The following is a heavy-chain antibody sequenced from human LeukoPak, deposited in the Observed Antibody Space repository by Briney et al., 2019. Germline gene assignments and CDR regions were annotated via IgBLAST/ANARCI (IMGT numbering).Heavy chain of an antibody. D-gene: IGHD3-10*01. CDR3: ASRRDLWFGEPLDY. Sequence: PGGSLRLSCAASGFTFSNAWMSWVRQAPGKGLEWVGRIKSKTDGGTTDYAAPVKGRFTISRDDSKNTLYLQMNSLRAEDTAVYYCASRRDLWFGEPLDYWGQGTLVTVSS. CDR2: IKSKTDGGTT. CDR1: GFTFSNAW. V-gene: IGHV3-15*01. J-gene: IGHJ4*02.